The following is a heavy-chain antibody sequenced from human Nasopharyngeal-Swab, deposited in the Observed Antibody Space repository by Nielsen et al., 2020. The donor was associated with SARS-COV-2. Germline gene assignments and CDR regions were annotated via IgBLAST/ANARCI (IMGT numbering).Heavy chain of an antibody. CDR2: INHSGST. V-gene: IGHV4-34*01. J-gene: IGHJ4*02. D-gene: IGHD6-19*01. Sequence: GSLRLSCAVYGGSFSGYYWSWIRQPPGKGLEWIGEINHSGSTNYNPSLKSRVTISVDTSKNQFSLKLSSVTAADTAVYYCARGGRSGDSSGWYDFDYWGQGTLVTVSS. CDR3: ARGGRSGDSSGWYDFDY. CDR1: GGSFSGYY.